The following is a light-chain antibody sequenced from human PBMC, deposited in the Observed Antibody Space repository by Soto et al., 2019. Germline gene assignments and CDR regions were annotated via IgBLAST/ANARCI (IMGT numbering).Light chain of an antibody. CDR1: QSVSIN. V-gene: IGKV3-15*01. CDR3: QQYNNWPRT. J-gene: IGKJ4*01. CDR2: GAS. Sequence: EIVMTQSPATLSVSPGERATLSCRASQSVSINLAWYQQKPGQAPRLLIYGASTRATGIPARFSGSGSGTAFTLTISGLQSEDFAAYYCQQYNNWPRTFGGGTKVEIK.